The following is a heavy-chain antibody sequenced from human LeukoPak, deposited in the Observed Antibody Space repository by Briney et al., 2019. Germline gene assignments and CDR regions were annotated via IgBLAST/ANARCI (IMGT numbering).Heavy chain of an antibody. CDR1: GYTFTSYA. CDR2: INTNTGNP. J-gene: IGHJ5*02. V-gene: IGHV7-4-1*02. Sequence: ASVTVSCKASGYTFTSYAMNWVRQAPGQGLEWMGWINTNTGNPTYAQGFTGRFVFSLDTSVSTAYLQISSLKAEDTAVYYCATTFYYYYGSGSKIGSPPNWFDPWGQGTLVTVSS. D-gene: IGHD3-10*01. CDR3: ATTFYYYYGSGSKIGSPPNWFDP.